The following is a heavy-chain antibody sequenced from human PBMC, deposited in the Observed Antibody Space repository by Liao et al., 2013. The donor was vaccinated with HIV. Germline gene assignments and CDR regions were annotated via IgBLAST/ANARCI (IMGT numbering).Heavy chain of an antibody. CDR1: GGSISRGSYY. J-gene: IGHJ5*02. D-gene: IGHD3-22*01. CDR2: IYSPGTT. Sequence: QVQLQESGPGLVKTSQTLSLTCTVSGGSISRGSYYWSWIRQPAGKGLEWIGRIYSPGTTNYNTSLSSRIVIAVDTSKNQFSLRLKSVTAADTAVYYCAREARTYYYDSSGYYWFDPWGQGTLVTVSS. CDR3: AREARTYYYDSSGYYWFDP. V-gene: IGHV4-61*02.